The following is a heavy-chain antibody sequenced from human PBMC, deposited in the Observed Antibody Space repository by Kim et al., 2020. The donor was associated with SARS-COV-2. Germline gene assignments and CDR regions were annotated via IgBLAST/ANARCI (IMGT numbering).Heavy chain of an antibody. CDR1: GGSISSYY. D-gene: IGHD3-3*01. Sequence: SETLSLTCTVSGGSISSYYWSWIRQPPGKGLEWIGYIYYSGSTNYNPSLKSRVTISVDTSKNQFSLKLSSVTAADTAVYYCARGWSGVGGGMDVWGQGTTVTVSS. CDR2: IYYSGST. CDR3: ARGWSGVGGGMDV. V-gene: IGHV4-59*01. J-gene: IGHJ6*02.